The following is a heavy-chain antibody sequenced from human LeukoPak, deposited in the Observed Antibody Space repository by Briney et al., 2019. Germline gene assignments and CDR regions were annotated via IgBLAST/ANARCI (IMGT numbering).Heavy chain of an antibody. Sequence: SETLSLTCTVSGGSISSYYWSWIRQSPGKGLEWIGYIHYSGSTYYNPSLKSRVTISVDTSKNQFSLKLSSVTAADTAVYYCARVMVTNAHPFDYWGQGTLVTVSS. V-gene: IGHV4-59*08. D-gene: IGHD2-8*01. CDR1: GGSISSYY. J-gene: IGHJ4*02. CDR3: ARVMVTNAHPFDY. CDR2: IHYSGST.